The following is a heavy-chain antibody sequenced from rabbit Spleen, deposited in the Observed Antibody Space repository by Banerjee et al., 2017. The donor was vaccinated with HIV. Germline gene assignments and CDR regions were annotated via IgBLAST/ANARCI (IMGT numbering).Heavy chain of an antibody. CDR3: ARNYVNAFDP. CDR1: GFSFSDRDV. V-gene: IGHV1S45*01. Sequence: QEQLEESGGGLVKPEGSLTLTCKASGFSFSDRDVMCWVRQAPGKGLEWIACIDTNDGDTDYANWPKGRFTISKTSSTTVTLQMTSLTAADTATYFCARNYVNAFDPWGQGTRVT. D-gene: IGHD1-1*01. CDR2: IDTNDGDT. J-gene: IGHJ2*01.